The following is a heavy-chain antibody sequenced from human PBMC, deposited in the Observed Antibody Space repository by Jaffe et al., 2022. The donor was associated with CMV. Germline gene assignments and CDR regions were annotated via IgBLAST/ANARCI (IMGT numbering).Heavy chain of an antibody. CDR1: GFTFDDYA. CDR3: AKDIARDSSGYRGGEFDY. D-gene: IGHD3-22*01. Sequence: EVQLVESGGGLVQPGRSLRLSCAASGFTFDDYAMHWVRQAPGKGLEWVSGISWNSGSIGYADSVKGRFTISRDNAKNSLYLQMNSLRAEDTALYYCAKDIARDSSGYRGGEFDYWGQGTLVTVSS. V-gene: IGHV3-9*01. J-gene: IGHJ4*02. CDR2: ISWNSGSI.